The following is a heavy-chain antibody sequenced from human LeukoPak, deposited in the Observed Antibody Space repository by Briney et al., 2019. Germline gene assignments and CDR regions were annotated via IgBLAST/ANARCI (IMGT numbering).Heavy chain of an antibody. Sequence: GGSLRLSCAASGFTFSTYAMTWVRQAPGKGLEWVSGISGGGSYTYYADSVKGRFTISRDNSKNTLSLQMNSLRAEDTAVYYCEKDSRGTSTTIYYFDCWGQGTLVTVSS. D-gene: IGHD5/OR15-5a*01. V-gene: IGHV3-23*01. CDR2: ISGGGSYT. CDR1: GFTFSTYA. J-gene: IGHJ4*02. CDR3: EKDSRGTSTTIYYFDC.